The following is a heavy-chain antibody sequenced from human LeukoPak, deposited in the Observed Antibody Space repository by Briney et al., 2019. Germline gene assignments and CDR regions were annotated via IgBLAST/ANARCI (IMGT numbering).Heavy chain of an antibody. CDR2: IYTSGST. J-gene: IGHJ3*01. CDR1: GGSISSGSYY. D-gene: IGHD5-24*01. V-gene: IGHV4-61*02. Sequence: PSETLSLTCTVSGGSISSGSYYWSWIWQPAGKGLEWIGRIYTSGSTNYNPSLKSRVTISVDTSKNQFSLKLSSVTAADTALYYCASVEMATIYAFDFWGQGTVVTVSS. CDR3: ASVEMATIYAFDF.